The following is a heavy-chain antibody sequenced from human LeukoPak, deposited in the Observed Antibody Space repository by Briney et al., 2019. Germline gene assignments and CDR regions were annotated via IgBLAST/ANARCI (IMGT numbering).Heavy chain of an antibody. CDR2: ISAYNGNT. Sequence: GTSVKVSCKASGYTFTTYGISWVRQAPGQGLEWMGWISAYNGNTNYAQKLQGRVTMTTDTSTSTAYMELRSLRSDDTVVYYCARALNALFDYWGQGTLVTVSS. V-gene: IGHV1-18*01. CDR1: GYTFTTYG. J-gene: IGHJ4*02. D-gene: IGHD2-2*01. CDR3: ARALNALFDY.